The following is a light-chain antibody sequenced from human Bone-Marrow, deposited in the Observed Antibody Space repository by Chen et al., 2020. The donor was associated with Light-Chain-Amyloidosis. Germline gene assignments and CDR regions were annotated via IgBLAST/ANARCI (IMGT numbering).Light chain of an antibody. J-gene: IGLJ1*01. Sequence: QSALTQPASLSGSPGQSISISCTGTSGDVGTYNYVSWYQQHPGKAPKVMIYAVSNRPSGVSNRFSGSKSGNTASLTISGLQAEDEADYYCSSFTSSSSYVFGPGTKVTVL. V-gene: IGLV2-14*01. CDR2: AVS. CDR1: SGDVGTYNY. CDR3: SSFTSSSSYV.